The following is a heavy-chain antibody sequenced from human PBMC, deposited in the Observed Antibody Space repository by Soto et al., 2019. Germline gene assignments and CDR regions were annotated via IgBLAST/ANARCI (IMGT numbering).Heavy chain of an antibody. CDR3: APDASCVRNNCRRAFEM. Sequence: GGSLRLSSAACVLNFSHVWMGWVRQAPGKGLEWVGRIKGQXDGETIYYPAPVKGRFEISRDDSKDTLYLQMNSLKNEDAAVYYCAPDASCVRNNCRRAFEMGGQGAVVTVSS. CDR1: VLNFSHVW. CDR2: IKGQXDGETI. J-gene: IGHJ4*03. V-gene: IGHV3-15*01. D-gene: IGHD2-21*01.